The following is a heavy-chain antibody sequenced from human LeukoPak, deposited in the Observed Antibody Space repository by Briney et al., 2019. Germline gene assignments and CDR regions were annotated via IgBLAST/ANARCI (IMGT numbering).Heavy chain of an antibody. CDR2: INPNSGGT. CDR1: GYTFTGYY. Sequence: VASVKVSCKASGYTFTGYYMHWVRQAPGQGLEWMGWINPNSGGTNYAQKFQGRVTMTRDTSISTAYMELSRLRSDDTAVYYCARSSIAAAVLGDYFDYWGQGTLVTVSS. J-gene: IGHJ4*02. V-gene: IGHV1-2*02. CDR3: ARSSIAAAVLGDYFDY. D-gene: IGHD6-13*01.